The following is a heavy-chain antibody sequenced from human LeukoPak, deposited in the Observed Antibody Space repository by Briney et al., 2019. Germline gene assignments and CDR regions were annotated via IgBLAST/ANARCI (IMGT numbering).Heavy chain of an antibody. Sequence: SETLSLTCTVSGGPISSYYWSWIRQPAGKGLEWIGRIYTSGSTNYNPSLKSRVTMSVDTSKNQFSLKLSSVTAADTAVYYCAREMGPIVVGATFDPWGQGTLVTVSS. V-gene: IGHV4-4*07. CDR2: IYTSGST. D-gene: IGHD2-15*01. CDR1: GGPISSYY. CDR3: AREMGPIVVGATFDP. J-gene: IGHJ5*02.